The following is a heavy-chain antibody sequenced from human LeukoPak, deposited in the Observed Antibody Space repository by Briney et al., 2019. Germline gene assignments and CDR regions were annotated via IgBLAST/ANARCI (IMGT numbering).Heavy chain of an antibody. D-gene: IGHD2-15*01. CDR2: VYDIGST. CDR1: GGSIGSHY. V-gene: IGHV4-59*11. CDR3: ARAVTGYCSGGSCYYMDV. J-gene: IGHJ6*03. Sequence: SETLSLTCTVSGGSIGSHYWTWIRQTPGKGLEWIGYVYDIGSTKYNPSLKSRVTISVDTSKNQFSLKLSSVTAADTAVYYCARAVTGYCSGGSCYYMDVWGKGTTVTVSS.